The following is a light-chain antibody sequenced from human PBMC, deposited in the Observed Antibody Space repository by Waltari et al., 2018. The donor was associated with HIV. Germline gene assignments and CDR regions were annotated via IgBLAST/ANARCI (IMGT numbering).Light chain of an antibody. V-gene: IGLV3-21*02. J-gene: IGLJ2*01. Sequence: SYVLTQAPSVSVAPGQTASITCGGNNIGSKSVHLYQPKPGQAPVLVVYDDSDRPSGIPERFSGSNSGNTATLTISRVEAGDEADYYCQVWNNSGDHSGGVFGGGTKLTVL. CDR2: DDS. CDR3: QVWNNSGDHSGGV. CDR1: NIGSKS.